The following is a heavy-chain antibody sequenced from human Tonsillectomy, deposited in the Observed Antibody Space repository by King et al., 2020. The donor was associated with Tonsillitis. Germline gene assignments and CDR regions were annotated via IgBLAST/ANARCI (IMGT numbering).Heavy chain of an antibody. CDR2: MYYSGST. CDR1: GGSICRGSYY. V-gene: IGHV4-39*01. Sequence: QLQESGPGLVKPSETLSLNCSVTGGSICRGSYYWGWIRQPPGKGLEWIGSMYYSGSTYYNPSLKSRVTISVATSNNQFSLRLSSMTAADTALDYCVRVPAAVRSYHWFDPWGQGTLVTVSS. J-gene: IGHJ5*02. CDR3: VRVPAAVRSYHWFDP. D-gene: IGHD2-2*01.